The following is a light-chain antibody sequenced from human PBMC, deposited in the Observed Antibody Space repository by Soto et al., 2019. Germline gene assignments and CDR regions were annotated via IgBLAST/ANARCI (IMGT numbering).Light chain of an antibody. CDR2: DAS. CDR1: QSVSNF. CDR3: QQRSNWPWT. J-gene: IGKJ1*01. V-gene: IGKV3-11*01. Sequence: EIVLTQSPATLSLSPGERATLSCRASQSVSNFLAWYQKKPGQAPSLLISDASNKATGIPGRFIGSGSGTTFSLTISSLEPEDCAVYYCQQRSNWPWTFGQGTKVEIK.